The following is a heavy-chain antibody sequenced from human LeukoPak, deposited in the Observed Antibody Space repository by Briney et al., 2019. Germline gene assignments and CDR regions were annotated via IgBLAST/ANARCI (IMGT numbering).Heavy chain of an antibody. CDR3: ARWRYYDSSGRFSLFDY. CDR2: IYYSGST. Sequence: SETLSLTCTVSGGSISSYYWSWIRQPPGKGLEWIGYIYYSGSTNYNASLTNRVTISVDTSKNQFSLKLSSVTAADTAVYYCARWRYYDSSGRFSLFDYWGQGTLVTVSS. CDR1: GGSISSYY. J-gene: IGHJ4*02. V-gene: IGHV4-59*01. D-gene: IGHD3-22*01.